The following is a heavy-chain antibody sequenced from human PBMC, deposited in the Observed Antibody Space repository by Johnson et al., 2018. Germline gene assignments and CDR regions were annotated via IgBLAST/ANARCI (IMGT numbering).Heavy chain of an antibody. CDR3: ARDWRRSSSWPGGGRDV. V-gene: IGHV3-7*01. Sequence: EVQLVESGGGLVQPGGSLRLSCAASGFTFSSYWMSWVRQAPGKGLEWVANIKQDGSEKYYVDSVKGRFTISRDNAKNSLDLQMNSLRAEDTAVYYWARDWRRSSSWPGGGRDVWGQGTTVTVSS. CDR2: IKQDGSEK. J-gene: IGHJ6*02. D-gene: IGHD6-13*01. CDR1: GFTFSSYW.